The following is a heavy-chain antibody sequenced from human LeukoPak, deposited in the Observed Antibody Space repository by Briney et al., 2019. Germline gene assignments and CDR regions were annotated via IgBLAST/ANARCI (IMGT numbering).Heavy chain of an antibody. CDR2: IDTSSTTM. J-gene: IGHJ4*02. CDR1: GLTFSKYS. Sequence: GGSLRLSCAASGLTFSKYSMTWVRQAPGKGLECVSFIDTSSTTMYYTDSVKGRFTISRDNSKNTLYLQMNSLRAEDTAVYYCAKGFCSTTSCYGGYDYWGQGTLVTVSS. D-gene: IGHD2-2*01. V-gene: IGHV3-48*01. CDR3: AKGFCSTTSCYGGYDY.